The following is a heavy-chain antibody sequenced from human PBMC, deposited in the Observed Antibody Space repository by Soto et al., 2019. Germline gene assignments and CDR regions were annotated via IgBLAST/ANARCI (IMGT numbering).Heavy chain of an antibody. D-gene: IGHD2-15*01. CDR2: INDSGST. CDR3: ARERGRYCSGESCYPFGP. Sequence: SEALSLPCAVYVGSFRGYYWSWIRQPPVKVLEWLGEINDSGSTNYNPSLKSRITISLDTSKKEISLRLSSVTAADTAVYYCARERGRYCSGESCYPFGPWGQGALVTVSS. J-gene: IGHJ5*02. V-gene: IGHV4-34*01. CDR1: VGSFRGYY.